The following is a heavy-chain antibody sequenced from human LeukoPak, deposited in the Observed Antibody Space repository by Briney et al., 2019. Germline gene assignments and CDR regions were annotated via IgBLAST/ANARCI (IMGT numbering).Heavy chain of an antibody. J-gene: IGHJ4*02. V-gene: IGHV3-30*02. D-gene: IGHD1-26*01. Sequence: GGSLRLSCAASGFTFSSYGMHWVRQAPGKGLEWVAFIRYDGSNKYYADSVKGRFTISRDNSKNTLYLQMNSLRAEDTAVYYCARDLSGVYSGSYDDYWGQGTLVTVSS. CDR1: GFTFSSYG. CDR2: IRYDGSNK. CDR3: ARDLSGVYSGSYDDY.